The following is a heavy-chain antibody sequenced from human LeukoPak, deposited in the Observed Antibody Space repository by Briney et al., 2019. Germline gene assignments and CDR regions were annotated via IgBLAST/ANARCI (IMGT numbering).Heavy chain of an antibody. CDR3: ARHTVTGAESPNDY. CDR2: IYPGDSDT. CDR1: GYSFTRSW. V-gene: IGHV5-51*01. D-gene: IGHD1-20*01. J-gene: IGHJ4*02. Sequence: GESLKISCKGSGYSFTRSWIVWVRQLPGKGLEWMGIIYPGDSDTRYNPSFQGQVTISADNSINTAYLQWSSLKASDTAMYYCARHTVTGAESPNDYWGQGTLVTVSS.